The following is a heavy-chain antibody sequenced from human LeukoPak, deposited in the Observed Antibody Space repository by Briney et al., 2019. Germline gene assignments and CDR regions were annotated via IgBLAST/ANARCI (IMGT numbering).Heavy chain of an antibody. CDR3: ARGGSGSFNWFDP. Sequence: SETLSLTCTVSGDSISSYYWSWIRQPPGKGLEWIGYIYYSGGTNYNPSLKSRVTISVDTSKNQFSLKLSSVTAADTAVYYCARGGSGSFNWFDPWGQGTLVTVSS. V-gene: IGHV4-59*01. CDR1: GDSISSYY. D-gene: IGHD1-26*01. CDR2: IYYSGGT. J-gene: IGHJ5*02.